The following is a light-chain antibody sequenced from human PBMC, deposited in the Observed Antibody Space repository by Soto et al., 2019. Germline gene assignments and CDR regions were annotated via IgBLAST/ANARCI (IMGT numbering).Light chain of an antibody. CDR3: QQYGSSPQT. V-gene: IGKV3-20*01. Sequence: EIVLTQSPGTLSLSPGERATLSCRASQSVSNRYSAWHQQNPGQAPRLLIYGASSRATGIPDRFSGSGSGTDFTLTISSLEPEDFSVCYCQQYGSSPQTFGQGTNVEIK. CDR1: QSVSNRY. CDR2: GAS. J-gene: IGKJ1*01.